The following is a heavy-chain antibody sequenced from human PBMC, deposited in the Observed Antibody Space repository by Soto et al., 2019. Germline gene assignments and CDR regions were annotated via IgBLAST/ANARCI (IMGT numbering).Heavy chain of an antibody. CDR2: SSYDGRET. V-gene: IGHV3-30*03. CDR3: ARDSGWPILNFDN. CDR1: DFDFSSYG. J-gene: IGHJ4*02. Sequence: GSLLLACAASDFDFSSYGIHWVRQAPGKGLEWVAASSYDGRETFYADSAKGRFTVSKEMSKNTAFLQMNALRHEDTAVYFCARDSGWPILNFDNWGQGTPVTVS. D-gene: IGHD3-10*01.